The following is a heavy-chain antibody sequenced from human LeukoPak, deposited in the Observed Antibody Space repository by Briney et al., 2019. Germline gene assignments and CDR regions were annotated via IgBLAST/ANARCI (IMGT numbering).Heavy chain of an antibody. CDR3: ARDRYYYDSSGYYFDY. D-gene: IGHD3-22*01. J-gene: IGHJ4*02. Sequence: SETLSLTCTVSGGSISSYYWSWIRQPAGKGLEWIGRIYTSGSTNYNPSLKSRVTMSVDTSKNQFSLKLSSVTAADTAVYYCARDRYYYDSSGYYFDYWGQGTLVTVSS. V-gene: IGHV4-4*07. CDR2: IYTSGST. CDR1: GGSISSYY.